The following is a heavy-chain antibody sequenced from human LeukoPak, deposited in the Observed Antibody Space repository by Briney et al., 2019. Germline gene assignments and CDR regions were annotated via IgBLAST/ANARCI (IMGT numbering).Heavy chain of an antibody. Sequence: GGSLRLSCAAAGFNFSSYWLHWVRQVPGKGLVWVSGINSHGSSTSYADSVKGRFTISRDNAKNTLHLQMNSLRAEDTAVYYCVRLTGAEFDYWGQGTLVTVSS. CDR3: VRLTGAEFDY. V-gene: IGHV3-74*01. CDR1: GFNFSSYW. CDR2: INSHGSST. J-gene: IGHJ4*02. D-gene: IGHD7-27*01.